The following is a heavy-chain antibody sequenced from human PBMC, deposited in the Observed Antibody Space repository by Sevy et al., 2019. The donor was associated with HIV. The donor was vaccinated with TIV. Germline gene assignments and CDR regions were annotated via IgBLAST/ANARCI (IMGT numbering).Heavy chain of an antibody. Sequence: ASVKVSCKASGGIFRSNAISWVRQAPGQGLEWMGGIIVVFGTTHYAQKFQGRVTITADESRSTAYMELSSLKSEDTAVYYCARDKNYYVSGSFDYWGQGSQVTVSS. J-gene: IGHJ4*01. CDR2: IIVVFGTT. CDR1: GGIFRSNA. D-gene: IGHD3-10*01. CDR3: ARDKNYYVSGSFDY. V-gene: IGHV1-69*13.